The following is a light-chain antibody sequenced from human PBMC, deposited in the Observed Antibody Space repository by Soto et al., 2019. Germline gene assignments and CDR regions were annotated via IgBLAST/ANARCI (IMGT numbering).Light chain of an antibody. CDR2: GTS. CDR3: QQYNNWPLT. Sequence: EIVMTQSPATLSVSPGERATLSCRASHRVSSYLAWYQQKPGQAPRLLIYGTSTRATGIPARFSGSGSGTEFTLTISSLQSEEFAVYYCQQYNNWPLTFGAGTKVDIK. V-gene: IGKV3-15*01. CDR1: HRVSSY. J-gene: IGKJ4*01.